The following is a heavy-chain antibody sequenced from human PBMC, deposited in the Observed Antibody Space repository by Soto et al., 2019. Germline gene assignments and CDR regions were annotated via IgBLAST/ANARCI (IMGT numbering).Heavy chain of an antibody. CDR1: GYTFTNYY. CDR3: ARTGHSGSYDY. J-gene: IGHJ4*02. CDR2: INAGNGDT. V-gene: IGHV1-3*01. Sequence: APVKVSCKTSGYTFTNYYMHWVRQAPGQRLEWMGWINAGNGDTKYSENFQGRVTITRDTSASTVYLDLSSLSSEDTAFYYCARTGHSGSYDYWGQGTLVTVSS. D-gene: IGHD3-22*01.